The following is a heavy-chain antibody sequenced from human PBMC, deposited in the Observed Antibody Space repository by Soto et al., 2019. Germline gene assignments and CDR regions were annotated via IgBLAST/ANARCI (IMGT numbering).Heavy chain of an antibody. CDR3: ASAQGSGFLVS. CDR1: GGSISSGDYY. D-gene: IGHD3-10*01. J-gene: IGHJ4*02. V-gene: IGHV4-30-4*01. Sequence: SETLSLTCTVSGGSISSGDYYWSWIRQPPGKGLEWIGYIYYSGSTYYNPSLKSRVTISVDTSKNQFSLKLSSVTAADTAVDYCASAQGSGFLVSWGKGTLVTVSS. CDR2: IYYSGST.